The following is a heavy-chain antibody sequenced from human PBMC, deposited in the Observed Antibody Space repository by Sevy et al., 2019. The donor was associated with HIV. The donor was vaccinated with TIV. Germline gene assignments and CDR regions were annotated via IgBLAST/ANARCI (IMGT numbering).Heavy chain of an antibody. CDR2: INPNSGGT. Sequence: ASVKVSCKASGYTFTGYYMHWVRQAPGQGLEWMGRINPNSGGTNYAQKFQGRVTMTRDTSISTAYMELSRLGSEDTAVYYCARGRVEDIVVVPAAKLRGYYYGMDVWGQGTTVTVSS. V-gene: IGHV1-2*06. D-gene: IGHD2-2*01. CDR3: ARGRVEDIVVVPAAKLRGYYYGMDV. J-gene: IGHJ6*02. CDR1: GYTFTGYY.